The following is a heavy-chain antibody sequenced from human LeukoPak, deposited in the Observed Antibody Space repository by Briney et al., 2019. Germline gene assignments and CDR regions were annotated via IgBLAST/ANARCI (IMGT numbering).Heavy chain of an antibody. CDR3: ARGGRVHNWFDP. J-gene: IGHJ5*02. D-gene: IGHD2-2*01. CDR2: IIPIFGTA. V-gene: IGHV1-69*13. Sequence: ASVKVSCKASGGTFSSYAISWVRQAPGQGLEWMGGIIPIFGTANYAQKFQGRVTITADESTSTAYMELSSLRSEDTAVYYCARGGRVHNWFDPWGQGTLVTVSS. CDR1: GGTFSSYA.